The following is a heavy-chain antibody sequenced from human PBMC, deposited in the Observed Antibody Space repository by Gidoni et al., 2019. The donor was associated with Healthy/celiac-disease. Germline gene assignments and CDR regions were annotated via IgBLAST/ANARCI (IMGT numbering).Heavy chain of an antibody. Sequence: VPLVESGGGVVRPGRSLRLSCAASGLPFSSYVIHWVRQAPGKGLEWVSVISYDGINKYYTDSVKGRFTISRDNSKNTLFLQMNSLRAEDTAVYYCECRGDGYRGDYWGQGTLVTVSS. CDR1: GLPFSSYV. D-gene: IGHD5-18*01. CDR3: ECRGDGYRGDY. V-gene: IGHV3-30*04. J-gene: IGHJ4*02. CDR2: ISYDGINK.